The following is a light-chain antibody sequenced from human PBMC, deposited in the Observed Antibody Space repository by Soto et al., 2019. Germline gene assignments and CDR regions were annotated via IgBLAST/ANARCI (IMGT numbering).Light chain of an antibody. CDR3: QVYNILLIT. CDR2: AAS. J-gene: IGKJ5*01. CDR1: QSISSY. V-gene: IGKV1-39*02. Sequence: DIHMTQSPSSLSASVGDRVTITCRASQSISSYLNWYQQKPGKAPKLLIYAASSLQSGVPSRFSGSGSGTEFTLTICSLQSEDCAVYWCQVYNILLITFGDGRRLEIK.